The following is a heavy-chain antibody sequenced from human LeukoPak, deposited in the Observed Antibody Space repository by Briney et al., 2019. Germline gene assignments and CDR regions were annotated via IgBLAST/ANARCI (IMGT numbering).Heavy chain of an antibody. CDR2: INHSGST. V-gene: IGHV4-34*01. CDR3: ARRQIRVAGPRAGAFDI. J-gene: IGHJ3*02. Sequence: SETLSLTCAVYGGSFSGYYWSWIRQPPGEGLEWIGEINHSGSTNYNPSLKSRVTISVDTSKNQFSLKLSSVTAADTAVYYCARRQIRVAGPRAGAFDIWGQGTMVTVSS. D-gene: IGHD6-19*01. CDR1: GGSFSGYY.